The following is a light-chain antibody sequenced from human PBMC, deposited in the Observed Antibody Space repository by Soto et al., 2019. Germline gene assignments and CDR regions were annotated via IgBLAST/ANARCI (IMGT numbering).Light chain of an antibody. CDR1: QSVTTF. CDR3: QQRSNWPPSIT. J-gene: IGKJ5*01. Sequence: ETVLTQSPATLSLSPGDRATLSCRASQSVTTFLAWYQQKPCQAPRLLIYDASDRATGIPARFSGSGSGTDFTLTISSVAPEDFAIYYCQQRSNWPPSITFGQGTRLEIK. CDR2: DAS. V-gene: IGKV3-11*01.